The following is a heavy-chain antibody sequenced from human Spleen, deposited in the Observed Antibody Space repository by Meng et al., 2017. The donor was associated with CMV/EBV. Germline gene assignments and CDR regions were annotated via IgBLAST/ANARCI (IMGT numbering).Heavy chain of an antibody. V-gene: IGHV4-34*01. J-gene: IGHJ4*02. D-gene: IGHD5-18*01. CDR1: GGSFSGYY. CDR2: INHSGST. Sequence: VYGGSFSGYYWSWIRQPPGKGLEWIGEINHSGSTNYNPSLKSRVTISVDTSKNQFSLKLSSVTAADTAVYYCARGSRGYSYGAYDYWGQGTLVTVSS. CDR3: ARGSRGYSYGAYDY.